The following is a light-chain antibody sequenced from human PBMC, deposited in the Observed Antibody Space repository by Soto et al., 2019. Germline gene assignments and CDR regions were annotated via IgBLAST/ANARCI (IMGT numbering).Light chain of an antibody. CDR2: NND. CDR1: SSNIGSNT. CDR3: AAWDDSLNGLVV. J-gene: IGLJ2*01. V-gene: IGLV1-44*01. Sequence: QSVLTQPPSASGTPVQRVTISCSGSSSNIGSNTVNWYQQLPGTAPKLLIYNNDQRPSGVPDRFSGSKSGTSASLAISGLQSEDEADYYCAAWDDSLNGLVVFGGGTKVTVL.